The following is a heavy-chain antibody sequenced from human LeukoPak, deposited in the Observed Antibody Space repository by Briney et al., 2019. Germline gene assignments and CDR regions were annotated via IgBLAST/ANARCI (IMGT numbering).Heavy chain of an antibody. V-gene: IGHV1-69*06. CDR1: GGTFSSYA. Sequence: GASVKVSCKASGGTFSSYAISWVRQAPGQGLEWMGGIIPVFGTANYAQKFRGRVTITADKSTRTAYMELSSLRSEDTAVYYCAGGRAPNSFYYFDYWGQGTLVTVSS. CDR2: IIPVFGTA. J-gene: IGHJ4*02. D-gene: IGHD4-23*01. CDR3: AGGRAPNSFYYFDY.